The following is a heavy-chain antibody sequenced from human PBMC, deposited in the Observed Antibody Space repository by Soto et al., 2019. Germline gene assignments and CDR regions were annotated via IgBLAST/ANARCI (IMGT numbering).Heavy chain of an antibody. CDR3: ARRWGYDAFDI. Sequence: QVQLVESGGGVVQPGRSLRLSCAASGFTFSSYGMHWVRQAPGKGLEWVAVIWYDGSNKYYADSVKGRFTIPRDNSKKPVDLQMKSLRAEDRAVYYCARRWGYDAFDIWGQGTMVTVSS. CDR2: IWYDGSNK. V-gene: IGHV3-33*01. D-gene: IGHD3-16*01. J-gene: IGHJ3*02. CDR1: GFTFSSYG.